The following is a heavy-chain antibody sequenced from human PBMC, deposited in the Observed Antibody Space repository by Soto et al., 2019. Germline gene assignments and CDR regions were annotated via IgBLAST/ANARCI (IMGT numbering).Heavy chain of an antibody. J-gene: IGHJ4*02. V-gene: IGHV3-23*01. CDR2: ISGSEGST. CDR1: GFSFSSYA. D-gene: IGHD3-16*02. CDR3: AKDQSMITFGGVIVKTYFDY. Sequence: TGGSLRLSCAASGFSFSSYAMSWVRQAPGKGLEWVSAISGSEGSTYYADSVKGRFTISRDNSKNTLYLQMNSLRAEDTAVYYCAKDQSMITFGGVIVKTYFDYWGQGTLVTVSS.